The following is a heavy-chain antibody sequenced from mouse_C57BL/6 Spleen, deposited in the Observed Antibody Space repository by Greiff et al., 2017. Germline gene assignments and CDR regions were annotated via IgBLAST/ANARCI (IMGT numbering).Heavy chain of an antibody. V-gene: IGHV1-15*01. CDR2: IDPETGGP. Sequence: QVQLKESGAELVRPGASVTLSCKASGYTFPDYEMHWVKQTPVQGLEWIGAIDPETGGPAYNQKFKGKAILTADKSSSTAYMELRSLTSEDSAVYYCTREGWSYYFDYWGQGTTLTVSS. D-gene: IGHD3-3*01. CDR3: TREGWSYYFDY. CDR1: GYTFPDYE. J-gene: IGHJ2*01.